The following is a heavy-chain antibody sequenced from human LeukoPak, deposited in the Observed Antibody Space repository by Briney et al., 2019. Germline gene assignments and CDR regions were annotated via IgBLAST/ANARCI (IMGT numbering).Heavy chain of an antibody. CDR2: IYYSGST. V-gene: IGHV4-59*01. CDR1: GGSISSYY. Sequence: SETLSLTCTVSGGSISSYYWSWIRQSPGKGLEWIGYIYYSGSTNYNPSLKSRVTISVDTSKNQFSLKLSSVTAADTAVYYCARKAYYYDSSGYYHYFDYWGQGTLVTVSS. CDR3: ARKAYYYDSSGYYHYFDY. J-gene: IGHJ4*02. D-gene: IGHD3-22*01.